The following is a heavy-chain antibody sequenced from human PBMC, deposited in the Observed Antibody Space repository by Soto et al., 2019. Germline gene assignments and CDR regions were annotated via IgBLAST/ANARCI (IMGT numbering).Heavy chain of an antibody. CDR3: AKENYYGSGSYYPNFDY. CDR1: GFTFSSYG. D-gene: IGHD3-10*01. Sequence: EVQLLESGGDLVQPGGSLRLSCAASGFTFSSYGMSWVRQAPGKGLEWASAISGGGTSTYYADSVKGRFTISRDTSKNTLFLQMISLRAEDTAVYYCAKENYYGSGSYYPNFDYWGQGTLVTVSS. J-gene: IGHJ4*02. CDR2: ISGGGTST. V-gene: IGHV3-23*01.